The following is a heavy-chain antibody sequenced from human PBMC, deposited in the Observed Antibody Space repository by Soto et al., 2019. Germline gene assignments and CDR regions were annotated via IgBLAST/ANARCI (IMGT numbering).Heavy chain of an antibody. V-gene: IGHV3-23*01. CDR3: AKEPVSQGRCWYADY. Sequence: EVQLLESGGGLVQPGGSLRLSCAASGFTFSTYAMSWVRQAPGNGLEWVSAISGSGGTTYYADSVKGRFTISRDNSKNTLYLQMNSLRAEDTAVYYCAKEPVSQGRCWYADYWGQGNLVTVSS. J-gene: IGHJ4*02. CDR2: ISGSGGTT. CDR1: GFTFSTYA. D-gene: IGHD2-15*01.